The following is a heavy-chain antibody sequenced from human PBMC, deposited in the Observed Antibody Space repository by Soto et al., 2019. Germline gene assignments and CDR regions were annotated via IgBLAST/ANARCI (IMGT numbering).Heavy chain of an antibody. V-gene: IGHV1-18*01. Sequence: QIQLLQSGAEVKKPGASVKVTCKASGYTFRNFGISWVRQAPGQGLEWMGWISAYNANANYAQKFQGRLTLTADTSTSTAYMELRSLRSAETAVYYCARENCYFDYWGQGTLVTVSS. CDR1: GYTFRNFG. CDR3: ARENCYFDY. CDR2: ISAYNANA. J-gene: IGHJ4*02.